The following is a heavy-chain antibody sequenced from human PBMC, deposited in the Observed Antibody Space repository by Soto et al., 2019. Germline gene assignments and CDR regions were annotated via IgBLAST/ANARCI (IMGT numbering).Heavy chain of an antibody. V-gene: IGHV4-31*03. J-gene: IGHJ6*04. CDR1: GGSISSVGHY. CDR2: IYYSGST. CDR3: ARESGGYDSSTRYGLDV. Sequence: SETLSLTCSVSGGSISSVGHYWTWIRQQPWKGLEWIGYIYYSGSTDYNPSLKSRVTISVDRSKNQFSLNLSSVTAADTAIYYCARESGGYDSSTRYGLDVWGKGXTVTV. D-gene: IGHD6-25*01.